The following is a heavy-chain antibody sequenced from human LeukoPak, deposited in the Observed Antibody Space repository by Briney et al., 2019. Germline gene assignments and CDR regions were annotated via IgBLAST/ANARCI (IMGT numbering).Heavy chain of an antibody. D-gene: IGHD3-22*01. CDR2: IYYSGST. CDR1: GGSISSSSYY. Sequence: PSETLSLTCTVSGGSISSSSYYWGWIRQPPGKGLEWIGSIYYSGSTNYNPSLKSRVTISLDTSKNQFSLKLSSMTAADTAVYYCARRRRYYESHGFDYWGQGTLVTVSS. CDR3: ARRRRYYESHGFDY. J-gene: IGHJ4*02. V-gene: IGHV4-39*07.